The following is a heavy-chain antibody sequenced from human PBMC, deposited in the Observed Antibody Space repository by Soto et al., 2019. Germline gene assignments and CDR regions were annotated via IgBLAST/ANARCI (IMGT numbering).Heavy chain of an antibody. J-gene: IGHJ5*02. V-gene: IGHV1-2*04. Sequence: GASVKVSCKASGYTFTGYYVHWVRQAPGQGLEWMGWINPNSGGTNYAQKFQGWVTMTRDTSISTAYMELSRLRSDDTAVYYCARGGGITIFGVVTTNWFDPWGQGTLVTVSS. CDR1: GYTFTGYY. CDR2: INPNSGGT. D-gene: IGHD3-3*01. CDR3: ARGGGITIFGVVTTNWFDP.